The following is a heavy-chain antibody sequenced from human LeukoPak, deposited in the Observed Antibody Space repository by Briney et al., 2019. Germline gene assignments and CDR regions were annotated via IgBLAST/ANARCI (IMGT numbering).Heavy chain of an antibody. CDR2: IYYSGST. CDR3: ARAARYCSGASCYFDY. Sequence: SETLSLTCTVSGGSISSGGYYWSWIRQHPGKGLEWIGYIYYSGSTYYNPSLKSRVTISVDTSKNQFSLKLSSVTAADTAVYYCARAARYCSGASCYFDYWGQGTLVTVSS. J-gene: IGHJ4*02. CDR1: GGSISSGGYY. D-gene: IGHD2-15*01. V-gene: IGHV4-31*03.